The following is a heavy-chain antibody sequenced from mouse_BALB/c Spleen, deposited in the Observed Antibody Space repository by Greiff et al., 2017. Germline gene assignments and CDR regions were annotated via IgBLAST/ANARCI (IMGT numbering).Heavy chain of an antibody. D-gene: IGHD2-3*01. Sequence: QVQLQQSGPQLVRPGASVKISCKASGYSFTSYWMHWVKQRPGQGLEWIGMIDPSDSETRLNQKFKDKATLTVDKSSSTAYMQLSSPTSEDSAVYYCAGGWHPSYGMDYWGQGTSVTVSS. V-gene: IGHV1-74*01. J-gene: IGHJ4*01. CDR2: IDPSDSET. CDR1: GYSFTSYW. CDR3: AGGWHPSYGMDY.